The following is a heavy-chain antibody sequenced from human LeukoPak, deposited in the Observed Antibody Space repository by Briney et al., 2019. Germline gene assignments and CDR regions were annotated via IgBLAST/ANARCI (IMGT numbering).Heavy chain of an antibody. V-gene: IGHV3-30*04. Sequence: PGRSLRLSCAASGFTFSSYAMHWVRQAPGKGLEWVAFIQYDGSNKFYADSVKGRFTISRDNSKSTLYLQLNSLRPEDTAMYYCANNPASDFRHWGQGTLVTVSS. CDR2: IQYDGSNK. J-gene: IGHJ1*01. CDR1: GFTFSSYA. D-gene: IGHD1-1*01. CDR3: ANNPASDFRH.